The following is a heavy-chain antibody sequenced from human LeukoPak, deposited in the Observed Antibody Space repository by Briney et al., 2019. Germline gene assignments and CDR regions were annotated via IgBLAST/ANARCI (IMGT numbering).Heavy chain of an antibody. CDR3: ARFRGSGWYYFDY. V-gene: IGHV4-61*01. Sequence: SETLSLTCTVSGGSVSSNTYHWSWIRQPPGKGLEWIGYIYYIGNTNYNPSLKSRATIPIDTSKNQFSLKLSSVTAADTAVYYCARFRGSGWYYFDYWGQGTPVSVSS. CDR1: GGSVSSNTYH. CDR2: IYYIGNT. J-gene: IGHJ4*02. D-gene: IGHD6-19*01.